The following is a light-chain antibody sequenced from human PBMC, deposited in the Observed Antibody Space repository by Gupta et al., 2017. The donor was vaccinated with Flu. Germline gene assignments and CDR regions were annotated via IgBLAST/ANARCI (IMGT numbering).Light chain of an antibody. CDR2: RTS. CDR1: QTIASW. Sequence: DIQMTQSPSTLSASVGDSVTITCRASQTIASWLAWFQQKPGKAPKLLLYRTSNLQSGVPARFSGSGSGTEFTLTINNLQPDDFATYYCQQYNSYSYTFGQGTKLEIK. CDR3: QQYNSYSYT. V-gene: IGKV1-5*03. J-gene: IGKJ2*01.